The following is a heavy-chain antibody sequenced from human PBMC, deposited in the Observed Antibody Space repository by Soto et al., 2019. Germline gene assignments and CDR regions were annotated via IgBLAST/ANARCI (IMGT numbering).Heavy chain of an antibody. J-gene: IGHJ5*02. CDR3: ARSRVVPTTMGWFDP. CDR1: GYTFTNCA. CDR2: INAGNGNT. D-gene: IGHD2-2*01. Sequence: QVQLVQSGAEVKKPGASVKVSCKASGYTFTNCAMHWVRQAPGQRLEWMGWINAGNGNTKYSQKFQGRVTITRDTSASTAYMELSSLRSEDTAVYYCARSRVVPTTMGWFDPWGQGTLVTVSS. V-gene: IGHV1-3*01.